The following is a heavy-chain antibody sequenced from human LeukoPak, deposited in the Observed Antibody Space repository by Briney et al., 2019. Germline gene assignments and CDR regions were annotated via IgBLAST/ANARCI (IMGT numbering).Heavy chain of an antibody. J-gene: IGHJ3*02. CDR1: GYTFTSYY. V-gene: IGHV1-46*01. D-gene: IGHD1-26*01. CDR2: INPSGGST. CDR3: ARVLYSGSYSHAFDI. Sequence: GASVKVSCKASGYTFTSYYMHWVRQAPGQGLEWMGIINPSGGSTSYAQKFQGRVTMTRDMSTSTVYMELSSLRSEDTAVYYCARVLYSGSYSHAFDIWGQGTMVTVSS.